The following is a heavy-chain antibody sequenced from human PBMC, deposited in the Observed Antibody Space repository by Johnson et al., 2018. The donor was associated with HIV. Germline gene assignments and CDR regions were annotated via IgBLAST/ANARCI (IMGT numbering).Heavy chain of an antibody. V-gene: IGHV3-7*01. Sequence: MQLVESGGGLVQPGGSLRLSCAASGFTFSSYWMSWVRQAPGKGLEWVANIKQDGSEKYYVDSVKGRFTISRDNAKNSLYLQMNSLRAEDTAVYYCARARDYNFWSPATDIWGQGTMVTVSS. CDR1: GFTFSSYW. J-gene: IGHJ3*02. CDR3: ARARDYNFWSPATDI. CDR2: IKQDGSEK. D-gene: IGHD3-3*01.